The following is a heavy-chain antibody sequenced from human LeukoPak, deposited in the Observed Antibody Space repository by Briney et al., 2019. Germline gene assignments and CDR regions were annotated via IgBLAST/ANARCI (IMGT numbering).Heavy chain of an antibody. D-gene: IGHD3-9*01. J-gene: IGHJ4*02. V-gene: IGHV4-34*01. CDR3: AREGGLRYFDWLFDYFDY. Sequence: SETLSLTCAVYGGSFSGYYWSWIRQPPGKGLEWIGEINHSGSTNYNPSLKSRVTISVDTSKNQFSLKLSSVTAADTAVYYCAREGGLRYFDWLFDYFDYWGQGTLVTVSS. CDR1: GGSFSGYY. CDR2: INHSGST.